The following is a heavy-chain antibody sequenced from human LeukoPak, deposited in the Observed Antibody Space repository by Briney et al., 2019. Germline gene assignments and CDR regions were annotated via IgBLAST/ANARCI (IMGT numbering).Heavy chain of an antibody. V-gene: IGHV1-8*01. D-gene: IGHD2-21*01. CDR3: ARRSLKLWRNELSLRY. Sequence: ASVKVSCKASGYTFTSYDINWVRQATGQGLEWMGWMNPNSGNTGYAQKFQGRVTMTRNTSISTAYMELSSLRSEDTAVYYCARRSLKLWRNELSLRYWRQGTLVTVSS. CDR2: MNPNSGNT. CDR1: GYTFTSYD. J-gene: IGHJ4*02.